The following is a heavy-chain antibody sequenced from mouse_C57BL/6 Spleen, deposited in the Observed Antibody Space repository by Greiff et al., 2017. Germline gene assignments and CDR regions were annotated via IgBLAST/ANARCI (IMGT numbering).Heavy chain of an antibody. CDR3: ARDYYGSEDAMDY. CDR2: INPSSGYT. V-gene: IGHV1-7*01. D-gene: IGHD1-1*01. CDR1: GYTFTSSW. Sequence: QVQLQQSGAELAKPGASVKLSCKASGYTFTSSWMHWVKQRPGQGLEWIGYINPSSGYTKYNQKFKDKATLTADKSSSTAYMQLSSLTYEDSAVYYCARDYYGSEDAMDYWGQGTSVTVSS. J-gene: IGHJ4*01.